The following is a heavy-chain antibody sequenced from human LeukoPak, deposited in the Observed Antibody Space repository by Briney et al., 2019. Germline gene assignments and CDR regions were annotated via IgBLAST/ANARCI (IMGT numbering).Heavy chain of an antibody. CDR1: GFTFSNAW. CDR2: IYSGGST. V-gene: IGHV3-66*04. J-gene: IGHJ2*01. Sequence: GGSLRLSCAASGFTFSNAWMSWVRQAPGKGLEWVSVIYSGGSTYYADSVKGRFTISRDNSKNTLYLQMNSLRAEDTAVYYCARHLSYLWYFDLWGRGTLVTVSS. D-gene: IGHD2/OR15-2a*01. CDR3: ARHLSYLWYFDL.